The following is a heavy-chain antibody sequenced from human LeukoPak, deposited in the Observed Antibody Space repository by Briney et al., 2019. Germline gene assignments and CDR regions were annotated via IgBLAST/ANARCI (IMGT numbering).Heavy chain of an antibody. CDR3: ARAYYYGSGRYSAFAY. D-gene: IGHD3-10*01. Sequence: SETLSLTCTVSGGSISSYFWSWIRQPPGKGLEWIGYIYNRGSINYNPSLKSRVTISVDPPKSQFSLKLNSVTAADTAVYYCARAYYYGSGRYSAFAYWGQGTLVTVSS. CDR2: IYNRGSI. J-gene: IGHJ4*02. CDR1: GGSISSYF. V-gene: IGHV4-59*01.